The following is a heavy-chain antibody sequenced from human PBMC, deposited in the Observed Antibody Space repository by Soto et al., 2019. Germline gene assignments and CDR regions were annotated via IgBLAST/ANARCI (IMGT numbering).Heavy chain of an antibody. V-gene: IGHV3-7*03. CDR1: GFSFSSAW. Sequence: EVQLVESGGGLVQPGWSLRLSCAVSGFSFSSAWMTWIRQAPGKGLARVAIMNEDGSERYYVDSVKGRFTISRDNAKNALFLQMNSLRGEDTAVYFCARDRAYSRFDYWCQGSLVTVSS. D-gene: IGHD4-4*01. CDR2: MNEDGSER. J-gene: IGHJ4*02. CDR3: ARDRAYSRFDY.